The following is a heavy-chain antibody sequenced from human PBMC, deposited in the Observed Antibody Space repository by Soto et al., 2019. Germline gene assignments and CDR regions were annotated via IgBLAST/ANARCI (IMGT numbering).Heavy chain of an antibody. V-gene: IGHV1-46*01. CDR2: INPSGGST. Sequence: ASVKVSCKASGYTFTGYYMHWVRQAPGQGLEWMGIINPSGGSTSYAQKFQGRVTMTRDTSTSTVYMELSSLRSEDTAVYYCAIDYRGEYTDAFDIWGQGTMVTVAS. CDR1: GYTFTGYY. D-gene: IGHD4-17*01. J-gene: IGHJ3*02. CDR3: AIDYRGEYTDAFDI.